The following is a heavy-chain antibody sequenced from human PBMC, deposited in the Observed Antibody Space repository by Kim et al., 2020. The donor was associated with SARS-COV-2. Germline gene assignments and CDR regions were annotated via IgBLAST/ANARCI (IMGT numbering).Heavy chain of an antibody. CDR2: TYSSAST. D-gene: IGHD5-12*01. CDR3: AREDANIDYFFDY. J-gene: IGHJ4*02. V-gene: IGHV4-31*03. CDR1: GGSISSDGYY. Sequence: SETLSLTCTVSGGSISSDGYYWSWIRQYPGKDREWVVYTYSSASTYYTLSLKSRVTIYIDTYQNQLSLKLISVTAADTAVYYSAREDANIDYFFDYWGQG.